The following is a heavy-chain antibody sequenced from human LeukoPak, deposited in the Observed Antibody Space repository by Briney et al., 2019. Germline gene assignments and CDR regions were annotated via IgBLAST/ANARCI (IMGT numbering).Heavy chain of an antibody. Sequence: ASVKVCCKASGGTFSSYAISWVRQAPGQGLEWMGWISAYNGNTNYAQKLQGRVTMTTDTSTSTAYMELRSLRSDDTAVYYCAAARGNKWNDGNFDYWGQGTLVTVSS. CDR3: AAARGNKWNDGNFDY. V-gene: IGHV1-18*01. D-gene: IGHD1-20*01. CDR1: GGTFSSYA. CDR2: ISAYNGNT. J-gene: IGHJ4*02.